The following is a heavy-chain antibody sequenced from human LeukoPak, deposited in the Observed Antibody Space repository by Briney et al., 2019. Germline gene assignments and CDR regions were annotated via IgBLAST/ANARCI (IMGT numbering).Heavy chain of an antibody. V-gene: IGHV3-9*01. CDR2: ISWNSDSI. J-gene: IGHJ6*02. CDR3: AKDIGPPYCSSTSCYPLGYYGMDV. CDR1: GFTFDDYA. D-gene: IGHD2-2*01. Sequence: GGSLRLSCAASGFTFDDYAMHWVRQAPGKGLEWVSGISWNSDSIGYADSVKGRFTISRDNAKNSLYLQMNSLRAEDTALYYCAKDIGPPYCSSTSCYPLGYYGMDVWGQGTTVTVSS.